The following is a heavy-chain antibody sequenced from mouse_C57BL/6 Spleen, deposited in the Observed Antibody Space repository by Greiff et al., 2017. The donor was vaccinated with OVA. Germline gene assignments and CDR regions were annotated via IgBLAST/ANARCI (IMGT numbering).Heavy chain of an antibody. J-gene: IGHJ3*01. CDR1: GYTFTDYY. CDR2: INPNNGGT. Sequence: EVQLQQSGPELVKPGASVKISCKASGYTFTDYYMNWVKQSHGKSLEWIGDINPNNGGTSYNQKFKGKATLTVDKSSSTAYMELRSLTSEDSAVYYCASGEGYYGWFAYWGQGTLVTVSA. V-gene: IGHV1-26*01. D-gene: IGHD1-1*01. CDR3: ASGEGYYGWFAY.